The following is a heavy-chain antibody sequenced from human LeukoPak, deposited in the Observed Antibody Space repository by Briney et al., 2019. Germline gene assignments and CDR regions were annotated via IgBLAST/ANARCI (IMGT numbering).Heavy chain of an antibody. D-gene: IGHD2-15*01. CDR3: ARGRYCSGGSCYVDY. CDR2: INHSGST. V-gene: IGHV4-34*01. Sequence: SETLSLTCAVYGGSFSGYYWSWIRQPPGKGLEWIGEINHSGSTNCNPSLKSRVTISVDTSKNQFSLKLSSVTAADTAVYYCARGRYCSGGSCYVDYWGQGTLVTVSS. J-gene: IGHJ4*02. CDR1: GGSFSGYY.